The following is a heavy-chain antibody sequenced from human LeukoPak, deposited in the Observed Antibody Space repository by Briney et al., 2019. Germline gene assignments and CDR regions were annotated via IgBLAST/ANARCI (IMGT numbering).Heavy chain of an antibody. CDR1: GGSISGSSYY. V-gene: IGHV4-39*07. CDR3: ASGMNWKGAFDI. Sequence: SETLSLTCTVSGGSISGSSYYWSWIRQPPGKGLEWIGETNHSGSTNYNPSLKSRVTISVDTSKNQFSLKLSSVTAADTAVYYCASGMNWKGAFDIWGQGTMVTVSS. CDR2: TNHSGST. J-gene: IGHJ3*02. D-gene: IGHD1-1*01.